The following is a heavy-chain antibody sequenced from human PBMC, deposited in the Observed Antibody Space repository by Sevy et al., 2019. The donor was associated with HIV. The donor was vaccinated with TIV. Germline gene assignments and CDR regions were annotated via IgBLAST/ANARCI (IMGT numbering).Heavy chain of an antibody. V-gene: IGHV1-18*01. D-gene: IGHD2-15*01. CDR3: ARDADGGNNIVVVVAERIYYYYGMDV. CDR2: ISAYNGNT. J-gene: IGHJ6*02. Sequence: ASVKVSCKASGYTFTSYGISWVRQAPGQGLEWMGWISAYNGNTNYAQKLQGRVTMTTDTSTSTAYMELRSLRSDDTAVYYCARDADGGNNIVVVVAERIYYYYGMDVWGQGTTVTVSS. CDR1: GYTFTSYG.